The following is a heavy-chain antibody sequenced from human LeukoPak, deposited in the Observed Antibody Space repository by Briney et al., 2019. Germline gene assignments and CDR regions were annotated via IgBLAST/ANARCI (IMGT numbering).Heavy chain of an antibody. V-gene: IGHV2-5*02. CDR2: IYWDDDK. CDR3: AHMRSGWSEGYYFDY. CDR1: GFSLSTSGVG. D-gene: IGHD2-2*01. Sequence: ESGPTLVKPTQTLTLTCTFSGFSLSTSGVGVGWIREPPGKALEWLALIYWDDDKGYSPSLKSRLTITKENYKNQVVLTMTNMDRVDTAAYYCAHMRSGWSEGYYFDYWGQGTLVTVSS. J-gene: IGHJ4*02.